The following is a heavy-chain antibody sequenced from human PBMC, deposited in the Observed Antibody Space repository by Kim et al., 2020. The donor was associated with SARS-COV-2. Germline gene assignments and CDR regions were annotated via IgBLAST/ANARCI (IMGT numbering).Heavy chain of an antibody. J-gene: IGHJ4*02. V-gene: IGHV4-34*01. Sequence: SETLSLTCAVYGGSLSGYYWSWIRQPPGKGLEWIGEVNHSGSSNYNPSLKSRVTISVDTSKNEFSLKLTSVTAADTAVYYCANGGNYCSGGSCFDYWGQGTLLTVSS. D-gene: IGHD2-15*01. CDR2: VNHSGSS. CDR1: GGSLSGYY. CDR3: ANGGNYCSGGSCFDY.